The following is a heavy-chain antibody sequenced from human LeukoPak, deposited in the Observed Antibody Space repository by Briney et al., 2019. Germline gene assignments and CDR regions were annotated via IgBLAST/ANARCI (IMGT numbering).Heavy chain of an antibody. J-gene: IGHJ4*02. CDR2: IYSGGST. V-gene: IGHV3-53*05. Sequence: GGSLRLSCAASGFTVSSNYMSWVRQAPGKGLEWVSVIYSGGSTYYADSVKGRFTISRDNSKNTLYLQMNSLRAEDTAVYYCARDPSERYIDYWGQGTLVTVSS. CDR3: ARDPSERYIDY. D-gene: IGHD5-12*01. CDR1: GFTVSSNY.